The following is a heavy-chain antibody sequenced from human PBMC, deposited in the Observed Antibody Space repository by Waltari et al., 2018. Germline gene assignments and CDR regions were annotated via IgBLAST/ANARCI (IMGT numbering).Heavy chain of an antibody. CDR2: LFHSGIT. Sequence: QVQLQESGPGLVKPSETLSLSCAVSHYSISSAYFWAWIRQPPGKGLQWIGTLFHSGITYYNPSLKSRVTTSVDTSKNQFSLKLSSVTAADTAVYYCARVERGLYDILTGFYLYWGQGTLVTVSS. V-gene: IGHV4-38-2*01. CDR3: ARVERGLYDILTGFYLY. J-gene: IGHJ4*02. CDR1: HYSISSAYF. D-gene: IGHD3-9*01.